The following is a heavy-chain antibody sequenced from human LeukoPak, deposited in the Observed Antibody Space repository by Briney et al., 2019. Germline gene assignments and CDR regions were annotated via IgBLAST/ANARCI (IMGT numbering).Heavy chain of an antibody. D-gene: IGHD3-10*01. J-gene: IGHJ5*02. V-gene: IGHV4-59*08. CDR3: ARHSNYGSGSYYRYWFDP. Sequence: PSETLSLTCTVSGGSIRNYDWSWIRRPPGKGLVGIGYIYYSGSTNYNPSLKSRVTISVDTSKNQFSLKLSSVTAADTAVYYCARHSNYGSGSYYRYWFDPWGQGTLVTVSS. CDR2: IYYSGST. CDR1: GGSIRNYD.